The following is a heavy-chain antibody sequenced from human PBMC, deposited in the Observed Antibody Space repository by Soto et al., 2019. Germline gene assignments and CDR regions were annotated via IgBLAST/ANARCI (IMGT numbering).Heavy chain of an antibody. CDR1: GGTFSSYA. V-gene: IGHV1-69*13. CDR2: IIPIFGTA. CDR3: AVRPPYYDSSGYYGPLVY. Sequence: ASVKVSCKASGGTFSSYAISWVRQAPGQGLEWMGGIIPIFGTANYAQKFQGRVTITADESTGTAYMELSSLRSEDTAVYYCAVRPPYYDSSGYYGPLVYWGQGTLVTVSS. D-gene: IGHD3-22*01. J-gene: IGHJ4*02.